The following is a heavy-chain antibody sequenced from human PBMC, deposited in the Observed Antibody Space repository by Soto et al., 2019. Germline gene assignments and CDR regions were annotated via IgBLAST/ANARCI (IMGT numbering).Heavy chain of an antibody. Sequence: ASVKVSCKTSGYMFPSYGISWVRQAPGQGLEWMGWISTYNGKTKYAQGLQGRVTMTTDTATTTAYMELRSLRSDDTAVYYCARSTTVGTPPSDHWGQGTLVTSPQ. J-gene: IGHJ4*02. CDR3: ARSTTVGTPPSDH. CDR2: ISTYNGKT. CDR1: GYMFPSYG. V-gene: IGHV1-18*04. D-gene: IGHD1-1*01.